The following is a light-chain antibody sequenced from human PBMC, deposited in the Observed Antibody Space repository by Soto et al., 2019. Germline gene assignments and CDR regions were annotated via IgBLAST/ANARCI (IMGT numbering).Light chain of an antibody. CDR2: GAS. CDR1: QSVSSN. CDR3: QQYDYWPPYT. V-gene: IGKV3-15*01. J-gene: IGKJ2*01. Sequence: EIVMTQSPATLSVSPGERATLSCRASQSVSSNLAWYPQKPGQPPRLLIYGASNRATGIPARFSGSGSGTEFTLNIDSLQSEDFAVYYCQQYDYWPPYTFGQGTKLEIK.